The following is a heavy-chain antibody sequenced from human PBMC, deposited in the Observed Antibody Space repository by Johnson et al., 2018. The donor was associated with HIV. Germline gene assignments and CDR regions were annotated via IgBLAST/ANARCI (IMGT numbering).Heavy chain of an antibody. CDR2: IWYDGSNK. Sequence: VQVVESGGGVVQPGRSLRLSCAASRFTFSSYGMHWVRQAPGKGLKWVAVIWYDGSNKYYADSVKGRFTIFRDNSENTLFLQMNRLRAEDTAVYYCAKDRTNWGYDAFDIWGQGTMVTVSS. D-gene: IGHD3-16*01. V-gene: IGHV3-33*06. CDR1: RFTFSSYG. J-gene: IGHJ3*02. CDR3: AKDRTNWGYDAFDI.